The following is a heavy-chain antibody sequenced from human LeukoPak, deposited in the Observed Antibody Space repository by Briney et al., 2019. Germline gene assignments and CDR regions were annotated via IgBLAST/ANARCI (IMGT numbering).Heavy chain of an antibody. Sequence: RGSLRLSCAAPGFTFSSYAMSWVRQTPGKGLEWVSAISGSGGSTYYADSVKGRFTISRDNSKNTLYLQMNSLRAEDTAVYYCAKRGIPFVFDPWGQGTLVTVSS. CDR3: AKRGIPFVFDP. J-gene: IGHJ5*02. CDR1: GFTFSSYA. V-gene: IGHV3-23*01. CDR2: ISGSGGST. D-gene: IGHD3-16*01.